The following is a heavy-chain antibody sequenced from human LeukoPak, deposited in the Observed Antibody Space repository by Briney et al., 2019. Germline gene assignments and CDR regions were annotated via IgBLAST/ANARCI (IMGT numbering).Heavy chain of an antibody. Sequence: GGSLRLSCAASGFAVSSNYMSWVRQAPGKGLEWVSVICSGGSTYYADSVKGRFTISRDNSKNTLYLQMNSLRAEDTAVYYCAREGYSYGYFYLDYWGQGTLVTVSS. CDR1: GFAVSSNY. CDR2: ICSGGST. CDR3: AREGYSYGYFYLDY. V-gene: IGHV3-53*01. J-gene: IGHJ4*02. D-gene: IGHD5-18*01.